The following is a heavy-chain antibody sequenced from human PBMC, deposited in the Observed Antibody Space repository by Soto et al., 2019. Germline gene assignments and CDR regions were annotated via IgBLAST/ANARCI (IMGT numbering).Heavy chain of an antibody. V-gene: IGHV3-23*01. CDR3: AKDKGAGGGSCFDY. CDR2: ISGSGGNT. Sequence: GGSLRLSCAASGFTFSYYAMSWARQAPGKGLEWVSAISGSGGNTYYADSVKGRFTISRDQSRNTLYLQMNSLRVDDTAVYHCAKDKGAGGGSCFDYWGQGTLVTVSS. J-gene: IGHJ4*02. D-gene: IGHD2-15*01. CDR1: GFTFSYYA.